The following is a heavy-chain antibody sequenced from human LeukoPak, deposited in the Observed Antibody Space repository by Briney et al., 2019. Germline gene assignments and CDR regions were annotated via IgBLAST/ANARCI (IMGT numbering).Heavy chain of an antibody. CDR1: GFTFSSYS. CDR3: ARDFLTGYFDY. V-gene: IGHV3-48*02. D-gene: IGHD3-9*01. CDR2: ISSSGSTK. J-gene: IGHJ4*02. Sequence: GGSLRLSCVVSGFTFSSYSMSWVRQAPGKGLEWVSYISSSGSTKYYADSVKGRFTISRDNVKNSLFLQMNSLSDEDTAVYYCARDFLTGYFDYWGQGTLVTVSS.